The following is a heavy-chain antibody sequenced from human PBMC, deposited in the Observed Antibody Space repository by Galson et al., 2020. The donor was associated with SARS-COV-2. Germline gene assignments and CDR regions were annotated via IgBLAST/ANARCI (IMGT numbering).Heavy chain of an antibody. J-gene: IGHJ4*02. D-gene: IGHD3-10*01. V-gene: IGHV3-23*01. Sequence: GGSLRLSCAVSGFSFNIYDVSWVRQAPGKGLEWISGIGGSGDLTYYAGSVKGRFTISKDNSKNTLFLHMRSLRPEDTAVYYCAKEGISLARGIIWYFDSWGQGTRVTVSS. CDR3: AKEGISLARGIIWYFDS. CDR1: GFSFNIYD. CDR2: IGGSGDLT.